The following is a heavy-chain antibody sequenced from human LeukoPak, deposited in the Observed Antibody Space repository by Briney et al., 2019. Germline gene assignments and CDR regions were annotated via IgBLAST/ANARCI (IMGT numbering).Heavy chain of an antibody. D-gene: IGHD5-12*01. CDR1: GGSISSSSYY. V-gene: IGHV4-39*07. CDR3: GGGYAEYYYMDV. Sequence: SETLSLTCTVSGGSISSSSYYWGWIRQPPGKGLEWIGSIYYSGSTYYNPSLKSRVTISVDTSKNQFSLKLSSVTAADTAVYYCGGGYAEYYYMDVWGKGTAVTVSS. CDR2: IYYSGST. J-gene: IGHJ6*03.